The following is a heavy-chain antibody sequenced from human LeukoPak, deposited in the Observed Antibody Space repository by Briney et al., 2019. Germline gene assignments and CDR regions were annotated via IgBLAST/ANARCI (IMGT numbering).Heavy chain of an antibody. D-gene: IGHD3-3*01. CDR1: GGSISSYY. CDR3: ARGGGQGDYYYYGMDV. Sequence: SETLSLTCTVSGGSISSYYWSWIRQPPGKGLEWIGYIYYSGSTNYNPSLKSRVTISVDTSKNQFSLKLSSVTAADTAVYYCARGGGQGDYYYYGMDVWGQGTTVTVSS. V-gene: IGHV4-59*01. J-gene: IGHJ6*02. CDR2: IYYSGST.